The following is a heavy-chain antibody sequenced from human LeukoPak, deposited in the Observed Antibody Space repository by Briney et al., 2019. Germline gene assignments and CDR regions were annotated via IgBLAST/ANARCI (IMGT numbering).Heavy chain of an antibody. CDR2: IYYTGAT. D-gene: IGHD4-11*01. J-gene: IGHJ3*02. V-gene: IGHV4-59*01. CDR1: GGSISSYY. CDR3: ARDRRESSKPNDAFDI. Sequence: SETLSLTCSVSGGSISSYYWSWVRQSPGKGLEWIGYIYYTGATYYNPSLESRVTVSIDTSKRQLSLELRSVTAADSAVYFCARDRRESSKPNDAFDIWGQGTMVTVSA.